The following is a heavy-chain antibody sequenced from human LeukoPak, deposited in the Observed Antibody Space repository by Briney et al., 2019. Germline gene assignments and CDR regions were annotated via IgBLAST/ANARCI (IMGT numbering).Heavy chain of an antibody. V-gene: IGHV1-18*04. Sequence: ASVKVSCKASGYTCTSYGISWVRQATGQGLEWMGWISAYNGNTNYAQKLQGRVTMTTDTSTSTAYMELRSLRSDDTAVYYCAREGVVVPAAMNGSGASGNYYYYYGMDVWGKGTTVTVSS. CDR1: GYTCTSYG. CDR3: AREGVVVPAAMNGSGASGNYYYYYGMDV. D-gene: IGHD2-2*01. J-gene: IGHJ6*04. CDR2: ISAYNGNT.